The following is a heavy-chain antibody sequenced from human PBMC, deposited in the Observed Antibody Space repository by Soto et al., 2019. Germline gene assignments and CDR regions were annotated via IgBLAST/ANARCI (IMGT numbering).Heavy chain of an antibody. V-gene: IGHV3-23*01. CDR1: GFAFSTYA. CDR3: APVPAASSYYGTDV. D-gene: IGHD2-2*01. CDR2: IVDSGGRT. Sequence: EVQLLESGGGLVQPGGSLRLSCPASGFAFSTYAMNWVRQAPGKGLEWVSGIVDSGGRTFYADSVKGRFTISRDNSKNTLYLEMNSLRAEDTAIYYCAPVPAASSYYGTDVWGQGTTVTVSS. J-gene: IGHJ6*02.